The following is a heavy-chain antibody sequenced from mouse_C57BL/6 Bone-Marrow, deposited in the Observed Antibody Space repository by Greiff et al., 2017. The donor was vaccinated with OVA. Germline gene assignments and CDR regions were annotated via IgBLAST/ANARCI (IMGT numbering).Heavy chain of an antibody. J-gene: IGHJ1*03. D-gene: IGHD1-1*01. CDR2: IYPRSGNT. CDR1: GYTFTSYG. V-gene: IGHV1-81*01. CDR3: ASSSYYGSSYGYFDV. Sequence: VQLQQSGAELVRPGASVKLSCKASGYTFTSYGISWVKQRTGQGLEWIGEIYPRSGNTYYNEKFKGKATLTADKSSSTAYMELRSLTSKDSAVYFYASSSYYGSSYGYFDVWGTGTTVTVSS.